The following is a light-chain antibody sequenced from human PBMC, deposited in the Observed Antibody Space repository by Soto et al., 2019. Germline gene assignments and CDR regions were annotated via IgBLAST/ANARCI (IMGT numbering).Light chain of an antibody. CDR1: QGIGDT. J-gene: IGKJ1*01. Sequence: EVVMRQSPATLSVSPGEGATLSCRASQGIGDTLAWYQHKPGQTPRLLIYDTSTRATGVPTRFSVSGSGTDCTLTISRLEPGDVAVYYCQQYGDSPRSLGQGTKVDIK. V-gene: IGKV3-15*01. CDR2: DTS. CDR3: QQYGDSPRS.